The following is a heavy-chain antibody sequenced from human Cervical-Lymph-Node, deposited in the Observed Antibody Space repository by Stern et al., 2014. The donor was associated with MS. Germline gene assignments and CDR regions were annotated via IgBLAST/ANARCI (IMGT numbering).Heavy chain of an antibody. D-gene: IGHD6-6*01. Sequence: QVQLVQSGAEVKKPGASVKVSCKASGYTFINHYMHWVRQAPGQGLEWMGVINPRGGATSYAEKFHGRDTMTRYTSTNTVDMELGSLRAEDTAVYYCARTKDSSLAARPGEHNYLGMDVWGQGTTVTVSS. CDR3: ARTKDSSLAARPGEHNYLGMDV. V-gene: IGHV1-46*01. CDR1: GYTFINHY. CDR2: INPRGGAT. J-gene: IGHJ6*02.